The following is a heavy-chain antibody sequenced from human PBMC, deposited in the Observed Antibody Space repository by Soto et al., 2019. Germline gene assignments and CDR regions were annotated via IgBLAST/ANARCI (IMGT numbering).Heavy chain of an antibody. CDR3: AREGGYCSGGGCRYFDY. J-gene: IGHJ4*02. Sequence: EVQLVESGGGLVKPGGSLRLSCAASGFTFSDYAMNWVRQAPGKGLEWVSSISSGTTNYIYYADSVKGRFTISRDNAKNSLYLQMSSLRAEDTAVFYCAREGGYCSGGGCRYFDYGGQGILVSVSS. CDR1: GFTFSDYA. V-gene: IGHV3-21*02. D-gene: IGHD2-15*01. CDR2: ISSGTTNYI.